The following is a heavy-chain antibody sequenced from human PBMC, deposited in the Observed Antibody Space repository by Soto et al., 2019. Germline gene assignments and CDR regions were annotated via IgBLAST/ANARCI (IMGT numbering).Heavy chain of an antibody. J-gene: IGHJ5*02. Sequence: QVQLQESGPGLVKPSETLSLTCTVSGGSISSYYWSWIRQPAGKGLEWIGRIYTSGSTNYNPSLKSRVTMSVDTSQNQFSLKLSSVTAADTAVYYCAREDPLLWFGELLHNWFDPWGQGTLVTVSS. CDR3: AREDPLLWFGELLHNWFDP. CDR2: IYTSGST. V-gene: IGHV4-4*07. D-gene: IGHD3-10*01. CDR1: GGSISSYY.